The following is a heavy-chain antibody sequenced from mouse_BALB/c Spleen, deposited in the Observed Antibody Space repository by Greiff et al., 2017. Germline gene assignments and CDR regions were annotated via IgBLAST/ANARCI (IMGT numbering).Heavy chain of an antibody. CDR1: GFTFSSYA. J-gene: IGHJ4*01. CDR2: ISSGGST. D-gene: IGHD2-3*01. V-gene: IGHV5-6-5*01. Sequence: EVKLMESGGGLVKPGGSLKLSCAASGFTFSSYAMSWVRQTPEKRLEWVASISSGGSTYYPDSVKGRFTISRDNARNILYLQMSSLRSEDTAMYYCARGGLLGAMDYWGQGTSVTVSS. CDR3: ARGGLLGAMDY.